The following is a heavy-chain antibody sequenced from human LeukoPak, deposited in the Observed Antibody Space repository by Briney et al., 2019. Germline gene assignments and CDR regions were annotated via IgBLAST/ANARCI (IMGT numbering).Heavy chain of an antibody. V-gene: IGHV3-30*03. CDR1: GFTFSSYG. D-gene: IGHD2-15*01. CDR2: ISYETSNK. Sequence: GGSLRLSCAASGFTFSSYGMHWVRQAPGKGLEWVAVISYETSNKYYGDSVKGRFTISRDNSKNTLYLQMNSLRAEDTAVYYCAIFILGYCSGGSCYRDAFDAFDIWGQGTMVTVSS. CDR3: AIFILGYCSGGSCYRDAFDAFDI. J-gene: IGHJ3*02.